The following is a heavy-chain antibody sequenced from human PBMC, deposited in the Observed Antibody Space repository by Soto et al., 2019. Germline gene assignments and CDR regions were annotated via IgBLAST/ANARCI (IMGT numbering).Heavy chain of an antibody. CDR2: IYHSGST. D-gene: IGHD4-17*01. CDR1: GGSISSGGYS. V-gene: IGHV4-30-2*01. CDR3: ARVRYGDYFDY. J-gene: IGHJ4*02. Sequence: SETLSLTCAVSGGSISSGGYSWSWIRQPPGKGLEWIGYIYHSGSTCYNPSLKSRVTISVDRSKNQFSLKLSSVTAADTAMYYCARVRYGDYFDYWGQGTLVTVSS.